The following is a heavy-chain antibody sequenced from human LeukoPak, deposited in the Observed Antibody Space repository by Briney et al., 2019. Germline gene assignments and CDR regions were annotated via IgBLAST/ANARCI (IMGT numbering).Heavy chain of an antibody. CDR2: INTQGTYT. Sequence: GGSLRLSCAVSGITFSSYWMHWVRQDPGRGLLWVSRINTQGTYTNYADSVKGRFTISRDNAKNTLYLQMNSLRAEDTAVYYCAKGPAKNDFWTQEVWGQGTLVTVSS. CDR1: GITFSSYW. V-gene: IGHV3-74*01. D-gene: IGHD3-3*01. CDR3: AKGPAKNDFWTQEV. J-gene: IGHJ4*02.